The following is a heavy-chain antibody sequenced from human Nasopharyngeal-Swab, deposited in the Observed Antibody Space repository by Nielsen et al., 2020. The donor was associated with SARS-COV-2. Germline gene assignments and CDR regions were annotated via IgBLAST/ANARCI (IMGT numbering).Heavy chain of an antibody. CDR2: IKSNAEGGTP. CDR3: AKSDDAVDI. J-gene: IGHJ3*02. V-gene: IGHV3-15*01. Sequence: GESLKISCAVSGFTLSDAWMSWVRQAPGKGLEWVGHIKSNAEGGTPVYAAALKDRITISRDESKNTLFLQMNSLKTEDTAVYYCAKSDDAVDIWGQGTMVTVSS. CDR1: GFTLSDAW.